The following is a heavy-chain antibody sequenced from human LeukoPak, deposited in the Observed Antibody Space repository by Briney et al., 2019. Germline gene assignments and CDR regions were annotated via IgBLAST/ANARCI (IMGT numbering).Heavy chain of an antibody. CDR1: GFSFSSHA. J-gene: IGHJ5*02. CDR2: ISGNGHGT. D-gene: IGHD1-26*01. V-gene: IGHV3-64*04. CDR3: ARAVGATTLET. Sequence: PGGSLRLSCAASGFSFSSHAMHWVRQAPGKGLEYVSAISGNGHGTWYGDSVKGRFSISRDNAKNSLYLQMNSLRAEDTAVYYCARAVGATTLETWGQGTLVTVSS.